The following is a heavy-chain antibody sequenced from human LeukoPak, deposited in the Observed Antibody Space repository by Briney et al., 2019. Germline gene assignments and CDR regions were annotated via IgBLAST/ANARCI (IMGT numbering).Heavy chain of an antibody. J-gene: IGHJ6*02. CDR2: IIPIFGTA. CDR3: ARGSPVGATYYYYGMDV. V-gene: IGHV1-69*05. Sequence: ASVKVSCKASGGTFSSYAISWVRQAPGQGLEWMGGIIPIFGTANYAQKFQGRVTMTRDTSTSTVYMELSSLRSEDTAVYYCARGSPVGATYYYYGMDVWGQGTTVTVSS. CDR1: GGTFSSYA. D-gene: IGHD1-26*01.